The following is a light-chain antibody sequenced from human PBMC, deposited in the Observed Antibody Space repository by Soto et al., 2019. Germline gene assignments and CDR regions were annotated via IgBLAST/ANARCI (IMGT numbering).Light chain of an antibody. V-gene: IGKV1-8*01. CDR3: QQYYSWPPT. Sequence: AIRMTQSPSSFSASTGDRVTITCRASQGISSYLAWYQQKPGKAPKLLIYAASTLHSGVPSRFSGSGSGTEFTLTISCLQSEDFAVYYCQQYYSWPPTFGQGTKVEIK. CDR1: QGISSY. CDR2: AAS. J-gene: IGKJ1*01.